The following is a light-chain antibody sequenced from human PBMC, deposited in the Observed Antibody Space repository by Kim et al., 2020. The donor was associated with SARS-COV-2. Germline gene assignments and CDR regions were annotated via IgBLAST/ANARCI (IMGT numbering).Light chain of an antibody. J-gene: IGKJ2*01. Sequence: GDTVHITYRASQSIASHLNWYQQKPGKAPKVLIYAASSLQSEVPSRFSGSGSGTDFTLTITNLQPEESGTYYCQQTYTTPYAFGQGTKLEI. CDR2: AAS. V-gene: IGKV1-39*01. CDR1: QSIASH. CDR3: QQTYTTPYA.